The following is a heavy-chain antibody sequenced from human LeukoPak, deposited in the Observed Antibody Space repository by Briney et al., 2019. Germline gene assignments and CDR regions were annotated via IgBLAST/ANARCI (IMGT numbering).Heavy chain of an antibody. D-gene: IGHD3-10*01. J-gene: IGHJ4*02. CDR2: IYTSGST. Sequence: PSETLSLTCTVSGGSISSGSYYWSWIRQPAGKGLEWIGRIYTSGSTNYNPSLKSRVTISVDTSKNQFSLKLSSVTAADTAVHYCAREIGRGTGTFDYWGQGTLVTVSS. CDR1: GGSISSGSYY. CDR3: AREIGRGTGTFDY. V-gene: IGHV4-61*02.